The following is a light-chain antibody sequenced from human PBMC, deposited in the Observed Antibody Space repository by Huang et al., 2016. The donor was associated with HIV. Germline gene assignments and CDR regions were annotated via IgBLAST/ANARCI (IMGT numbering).Light chain of an antibody. CDR1: QSGRSN. Sequence: IIMIQSPATLSVSPGDRATLSCSTSQSGRSNLAWYQQKAGQAPSLLIFGASPRATGVPARFSGSGSGTEFTLTISNVQSEDFAVYYCQHYNNWPLFTFGPGTKVDIK. V-gene: IGKV3-15*01. CDR3: QHYNNWPLFT. J-gene: IGKJ3*01. CDR2: GAS.